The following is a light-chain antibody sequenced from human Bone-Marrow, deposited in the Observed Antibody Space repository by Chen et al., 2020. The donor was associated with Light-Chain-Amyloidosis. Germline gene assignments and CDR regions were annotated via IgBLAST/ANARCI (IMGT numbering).Light chain of an antibody. V-gene: IGLV2-14*01. CDR3: SSYTITNALV. CDR2: EVT. Sequence: QSALTQPASASGSPGQSITISCTGTSSDVGGDNHVSWYQQHPDKAPKLMIYEVTNRPSWVPDRFSGSKSDNTASLTIYGLQTEDEADYFCSSYTITNALVFGSGTRVTVL. CDR1: SSDVGGDNH. J-gene: IGLJ1*01.